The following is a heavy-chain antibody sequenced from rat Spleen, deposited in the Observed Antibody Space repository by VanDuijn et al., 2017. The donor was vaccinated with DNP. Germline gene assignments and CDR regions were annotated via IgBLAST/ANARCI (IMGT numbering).Heavy chain of an antibody. CDR2: ITPDGSTT. J-gene: IGHJ3*01. D-gene: IGHD1-7*01. Sequence: EVQLVESGGGSVQPGSPLKLSCAASGFSFRSNWLNWIRQAPGKGLEWVASITPDGSTTNYPDTVKGRFMISKDDARNTGYLQMNNLRSEDTAMYYCSSGGPNMGQGNWFAYWGQGTLVTVSS. V-gene: IGHV5-35*01. CDR3: SSGGPNMGQGNWFAY. CDR1: GFSFRSNW.